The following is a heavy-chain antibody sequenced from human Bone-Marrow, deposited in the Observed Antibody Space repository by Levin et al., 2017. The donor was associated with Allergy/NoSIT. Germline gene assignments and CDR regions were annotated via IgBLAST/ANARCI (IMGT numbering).Heavy chain of an antibody. J-gene: IGHJ4*02. Sequence: GESLKISCAASGFTFSSYAMSWVRQAPGKGLEWVSSISGSGTITHYAESVKGRFTIPRDISKNMLHLQMNSLRAEDTAIYFCAKEGLAVAGYYFDSWGQGTLVTVSS. D-gene: IGHD6-19*01. V-gene: IGHV3-23*01. CDR3: AKEGLAVAGYYFDS. CDR1: GFTFSSYA. CDR2: ISGSGTIT.